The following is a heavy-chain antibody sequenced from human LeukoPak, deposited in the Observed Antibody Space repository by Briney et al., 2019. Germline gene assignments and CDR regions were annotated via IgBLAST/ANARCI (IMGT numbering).Heavy chain of an antibody. V-gene: IGHV4-39*01. D-gene: IGHD6-13*01. Sequence: PGGSVRLSCAASGFTFSSYAMSWVRQAPGKGLEWIGSIYYSGSTYYNPSLKSRVTISVDTSKNQFSLKLSSVTAADTAVYYCARPGIAAAAPGAFDIWGQGTMVTVSS. CDR3: ARPGIAAAAPGAFDI. CDR1: GFTFSSYA. J-gene: IGHJ3*02. CDR2: IYYSGST.